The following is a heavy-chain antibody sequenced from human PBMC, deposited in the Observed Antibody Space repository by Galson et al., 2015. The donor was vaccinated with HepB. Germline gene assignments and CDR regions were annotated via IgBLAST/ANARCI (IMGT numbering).Heavy chain of an antibody. V-gene: IGHV1-46*01. Sequence: SVKVSCKASGYTFTSYYMHWVRQAPGQGLEWMGIINPSGGSTSYAQKFQGRVTMTGDTSTSTVYMELSSLRSEDTAVYYCATHETSSGWNYYYYGMDVWGQGTTVTVSS. CDR2: INPSGGST. CDR1: GYTFTSYY. D-gene: IGHD6-19*01. CDR3: ATHETSSGWNYYYYGMDV. J-gene: IGHJ6*02.